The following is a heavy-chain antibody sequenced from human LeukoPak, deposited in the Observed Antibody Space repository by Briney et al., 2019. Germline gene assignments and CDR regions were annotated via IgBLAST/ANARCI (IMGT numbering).Heavy chain of an antibody. Sequence: GASVKVSCKASRYTFTSYYMHWVRQAPGQGLEWMGIINPSGGSTSYAQKFQGRVTMTRDTSTSTVYMELSSLRSEDTAVYYCARATSDYSSSPGDFDYWGQGTLVTVSS. V-gene: IGHV1-46*01. CDR3: ARATSDYSSSPGDFDY. J-gene: IGHJ4*02. D-gene: IGHD6-6*01. CDR2: INPSGGST. CDR1: RYTFTSYY.